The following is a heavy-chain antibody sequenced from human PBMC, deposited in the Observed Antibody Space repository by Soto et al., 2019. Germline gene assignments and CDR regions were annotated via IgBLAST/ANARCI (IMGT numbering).Heavy chain of an antibody. D-gene: IGHD2-2*01. V-gene: IGHV3-33*01. J-gene: IGHJ4*02. CDR1: GFTFSSYG. Sequence: PGGSLRLSCAASGFTFSSYGMHWVRQAPGKGLEWVAVIWYDGSNKYYADSVKGRFTISRDNSKNTLYLQMNSLRAEDTAVYYCARGIPADPYFDYWGQGTLVTVSS. CDR3: ARGIPADPYFDY. CDR2: IWYDGSNK.